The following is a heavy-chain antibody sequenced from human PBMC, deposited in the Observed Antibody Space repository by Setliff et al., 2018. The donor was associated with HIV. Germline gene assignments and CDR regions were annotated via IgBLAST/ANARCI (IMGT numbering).Heavy chain of an antibody. CDR2: IYYSGGT. V-gene: IGHV4-30-4*08. D-gene: IGHD7-27*01. Sequence: PSETLSLPCTVSGASINSGYDYWVWIRQPPGKGLEWIGYIYYSGGTYYNPSLKSRVTISVDTSKNQFSLKLSSVTAADTAVYYCAANFHWGQGTLVTVSS. J-gene: IGHJ4*02. CDR1: GASINSGYDY. CDR3: AANFH.